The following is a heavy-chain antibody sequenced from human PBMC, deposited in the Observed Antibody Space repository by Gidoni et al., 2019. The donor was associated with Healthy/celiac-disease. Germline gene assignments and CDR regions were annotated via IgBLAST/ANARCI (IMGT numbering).Heavy chain of an antibody. V-gene: IGHV4-59*08. CDR2: IYYSGST. D-gene: IGHD3-10*01. J-gene: IGHJ4*02. CDR1: GGPIRSYY. Sequence: QVQLQESGPGLVKPSETLSLTCTVSGGPIRSYYWSWIRQPPGKGLGWIGYIYYSGSTNYNPSLKSRVTISVDTSKNQFSLKLSSVTAADTAVYYCASSTPTYYYGSGSFDYWGQGTLVTVSS. CDR3: ASSTPTYYYGSGSFDY.